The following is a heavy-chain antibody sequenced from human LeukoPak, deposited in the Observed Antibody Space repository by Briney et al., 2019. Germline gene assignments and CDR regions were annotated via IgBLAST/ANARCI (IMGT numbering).Heavy chain of an antibody. CDR3: AKSSYYDSSGFYREYYFDY. V-gene: IGHV3-23*01. D-gene: IGHD3-22*01. J-gene: IGHJ4*02. Sequence: GGSLRPSCVASGFVFNNFGMSWVRQAPGKGLEWVSSISGTGGSTHYADSVKGRFTISRDNSKNTLYLQMNSLRAGDTAVYYCAKSSYYDSSGFYREYYFDYWGQGTLVPVSS. CDR2: ISGTGGST. CDR1: GFVFNNFG.